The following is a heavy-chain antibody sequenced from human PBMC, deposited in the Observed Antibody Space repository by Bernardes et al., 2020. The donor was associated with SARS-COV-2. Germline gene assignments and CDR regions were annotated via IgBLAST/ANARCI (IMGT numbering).Heavy chain of an antibody. CDR1: GFPFDDYA. CDR3: ARGLNYGGNSGVDY. CDR2: ISWNSGSI. J-gene: IGHJ4*02. Sequence: GGSLRLSCAASGFPFDDYAMHWVRQAPGKGLEWVSGISWNSGSIGYADSVKGRFTISRDNAKNSLYLQMNNLRAEDTAFYYCARGLNYGGNSGVDYWGQGNLVTVSS. V-gene: IGHV3-9*01. D-gene: IGHD4-17*01.